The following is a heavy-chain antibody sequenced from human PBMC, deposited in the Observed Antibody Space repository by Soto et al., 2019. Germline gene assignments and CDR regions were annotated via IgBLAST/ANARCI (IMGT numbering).Heavy chain of an antibody. V-gene: IGHV4-39*01. CDR3: ARLRLGNFYYYGMDG. CDR1: GGSISSSSYY. Sequence: SETLSLTCTVSGGSISSSSYYWGWIRQPPGKGLEWIGSIYYSGSTYYNKSLKSRVTISVDTSKNQFSLKLSSVTSADTAVYYCARLRLGNFYYYGMDGWGQGTTVT. J-gene: IGHJ6*02. CDR2: IYYSGST. D-gene: IGHD5-12*01.